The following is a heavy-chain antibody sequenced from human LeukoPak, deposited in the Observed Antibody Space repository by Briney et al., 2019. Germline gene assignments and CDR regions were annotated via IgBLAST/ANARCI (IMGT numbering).Heavy chain of an antibody. D-gene: IGHD2-2*01. CDR2: ISWNSGSI. CDR1: GFTFDDYA. CDR3: ARAGGRYCSSTSCPEAFAI. Sequence: SLRLSCAASGFTFDDYAMHWVRQAPGKGLEWVSGISWNSGSIGYADSVKGRSTISRDNAKNSLYLQMNSLRAEDTALYYCARAGGRYCSSTSCPEAFAIWGQGTMVTVSS. V-gene: IGHV3-9*01. J-gene: IGHJ3*02.